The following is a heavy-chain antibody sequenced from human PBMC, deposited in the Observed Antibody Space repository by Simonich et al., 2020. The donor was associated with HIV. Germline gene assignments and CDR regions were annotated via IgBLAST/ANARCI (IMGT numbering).Heavy chain of an antibody. J-gene: IGHJ4*02. Sequence: QVQLHQWGAGLLKPSETLSLTCAVYGWSFRGYYWRWSRHPPGKGLGWHGAINHSGNTNYSPSLKSRVTMSVDTSKNQFSRKLSSVTAADTAVYYCARETPSSGGYSKDYFDYWGQGTLVTVSS. CDR3: ARETPSSGGYSKDYFDY. CDR2: INHSGNT. V-gene: IGHV4-34*01. D-gene: IGHD6-13*01. CDR1: GWSFRGYY.